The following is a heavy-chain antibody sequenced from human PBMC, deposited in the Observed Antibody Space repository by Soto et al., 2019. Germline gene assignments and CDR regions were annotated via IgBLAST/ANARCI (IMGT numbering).Heavy chain of an antibody. CDR1: GGSVSSGSYY. J-gene: IGHJ5*02. D-gene: IGHD5-18*01. CDR3: ATERGYSYGYPPNWFDP. Sequence: QVQLQESGPGLVKPSETLSLTCTVSGGSVSSGSYYWSWIRQPPGKGLEWIGYIYYSGSTNYNPSLKSRVTISVDTSKNQFSLKLSSVTAADTAVYYCATERGYSYGYPPNWFDPWGQGTLVTVSS. V-gene: IGHV4-61*01. CDR2: IYYSGST.